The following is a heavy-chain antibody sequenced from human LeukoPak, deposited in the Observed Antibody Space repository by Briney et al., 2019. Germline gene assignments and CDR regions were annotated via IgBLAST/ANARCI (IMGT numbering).Heavy chain of an antibody. V-gene: IGHV5-51*01. CDR1: GSRFISYW. CDR3: AKRFYRDGYNRQNDAFDI. D-gene: IGHD5-24*01. J-gene: IGHJ3*02. Sequence: GASLQISWKGSGSRFISYWIGGVRQMPGKGLEWMGIIYPGDSDTRYSPSFQGQVTISADKSIGTAYLQWSSLKASDTAMYSSAKRFYRDGYNRQNDAFDIWGQGTMVTVSS. CDR2: IYPGDSDT.